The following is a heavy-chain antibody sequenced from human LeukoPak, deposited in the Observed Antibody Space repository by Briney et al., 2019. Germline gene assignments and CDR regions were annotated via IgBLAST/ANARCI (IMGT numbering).Heavy chain of an antibody. CDR3: ATVPKRPYYYDSSGYYWSAFDI. CDR1: GYTLTELS. V-gene: IGHV1-24*01. CDR2: FDPEDGET. J-gene: IGHJ3*02. D-gene: IGHD3-22*01. Sequence: ASVKVSCKVSGYTLTELSMHWVRQAPGKGLEWMGGFDPEDGETIYAQKFQGRVSMTEDTSTDTAYMELSSLRSEDTAVYYCATVPKRPYYYDSSGYYWSAFDIWGQGTMVTVSS.